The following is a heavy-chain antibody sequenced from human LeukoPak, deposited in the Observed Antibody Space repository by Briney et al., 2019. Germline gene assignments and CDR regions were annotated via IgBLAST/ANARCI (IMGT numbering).Heavy chain of an antibody. CDR1: GYTFASYD. V-gene: IGHV1-8*01. CDR3: ARNDYRGHDAFDI. Sequence: ASVKVSCKASGYTFASYDINWVRQAAGQGLEWVGWMNPNSGNTGYAQKFQGRVTMTRSTSINTAYMELSSLRSEDTAVYYCARNDYRGHDAFDIWGQGTMVIVSS. D-gene: IGHD4-11*01. CDR2: MNPNSGNT. J-gene: IGHJ3*02.